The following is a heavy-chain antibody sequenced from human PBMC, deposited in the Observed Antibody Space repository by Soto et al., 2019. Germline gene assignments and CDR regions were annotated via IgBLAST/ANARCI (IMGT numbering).Heavy chain of an antibody. CDR3: ASYWHPGTFDI. CDR2: IKEDGSEK. J-gene: IGHJ3*02. CDR1: AFTFSGYW. D-gene: IGHD2-8*02. Sequence: GGSLRLSCAASAFTFSGYWMAWVRQPPGKGLEWVANIKEDGSEKYYLVSVKGRFTISRDNVENSLFLQMNSLRAEDTAVYYCASYWHPGTFDIWGLGTMVTVSS. V-gene: IGHV3-7*01.